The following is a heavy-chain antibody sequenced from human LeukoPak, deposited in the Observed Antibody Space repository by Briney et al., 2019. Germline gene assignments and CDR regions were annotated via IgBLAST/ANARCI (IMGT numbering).Heavy chain of an antibody. V-gene: IGHV3-23*01. CDR3: AKPINYDILSGYYGN. J-gene: IGHJ4*02. CDR2: ISGSGGNT. CDR1: GFSFGDYA. Sequence: GGSLRLSCAASGFSFGDYAINWVRQAAGKGLEWVSAISGSGGNTYYADSVKGRFTISRDNSKNTVYLQMSSLRVEDTAVNYCAKPINYDILSGYYGNWGQGTLVTVSS. D-gene: IGHD3-9*01.